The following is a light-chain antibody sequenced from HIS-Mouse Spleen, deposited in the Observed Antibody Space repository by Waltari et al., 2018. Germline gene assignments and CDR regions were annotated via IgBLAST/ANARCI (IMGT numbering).Light chain of an antibody. Sequence: QSVLTQPPSASGTPGQRVTIPCSGTSSNIGSNSVYWYQQLPGTAPKLLFYRTNQRPSGVPDRFSGSKSGTSASLAISGLRSEDEADYYCAAWDDSLSGPVFGGGTKLTVL. CDR1: SSNIGSNS. V-gene: IGLV1-47*01. J-gene: IGLJ3*02. CDR3: AAWDDSLSGPV. CDR2: RTN.